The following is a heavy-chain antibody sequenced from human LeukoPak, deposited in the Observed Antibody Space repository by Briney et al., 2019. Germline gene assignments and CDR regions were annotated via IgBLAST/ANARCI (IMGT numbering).Heavy chain of an antibody. V-gene: IGHV4-59*01. Sequence: SETLSLTCTVSGGSISSYYWSWIRQPPGKGLEWIGYIYYSGSTNYNPSLKSRVTISVVTPKNQFSLKLSSVTAADTAVYYCARGGIQLWLRPFDYWGQGTLVTVSS. J-gene: IGHJ4*02. CDR1: GGSISSYY. CDR2: IYYSGST. CDR3: ARGGIQLWLRPFDY. D-gene: IGHD5-18*01.